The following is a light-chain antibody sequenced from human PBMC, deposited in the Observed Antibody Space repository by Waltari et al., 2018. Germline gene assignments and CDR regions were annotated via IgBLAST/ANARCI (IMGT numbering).Light chain of an antibody. CDR2: KAT. CDR3: QSADNSGTRVV. Sequence: SYELTQPPSVSVSPGQTARITCSGETLPKQYAYWFQQKAGQAPVLLIYKATKRPSRMSERFSGSSSGTTVTLTISGVQAEDEGDYYCQSADNSGTRVVFGGGTKLTVL. CDR1: TLPKQY. J-gene: IGLJ2*01. V-gene: IGLV3-25*03.